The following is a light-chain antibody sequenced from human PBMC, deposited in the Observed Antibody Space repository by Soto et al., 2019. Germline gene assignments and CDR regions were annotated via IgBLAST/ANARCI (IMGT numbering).Light chain of an antibody. V-gene: IGLV7-43*01. CDR1: TGAVTSGYY. J-gene: IGLJ2*01. CDR2: STS. Sequence: QTVVTQEHSLTVSPGGTVTLTCASSTGAVTSGYYPNWFQQKPGQAPRALMYSTSNKHSWTPARFSGSLLGGKAALTLSGVQPEDEAEYYCPLYYGGAQAVFGGGTKVTV. CDR3: PLYYGGAQAV.